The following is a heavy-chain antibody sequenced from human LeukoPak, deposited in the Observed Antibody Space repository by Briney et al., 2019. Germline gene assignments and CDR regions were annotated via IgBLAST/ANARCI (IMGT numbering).Heavy chain of an antibody. D-gene: IGHD2-15*01. Sequence: GGSLRLSCAASGLTFSSYAMNWVRLAPGTGLQWVSALTDNGNTTYYADSVKGRFTISRDNSKNTLYLQMNSLRAEDTAVYYCATLRLSDHFDYWGQGTLVTVSS. CDR3: ATLRLSDHFDY. CDR2: LTDNGNTT. V-gene: IGHV3-23*01. J-gene: IGHJ4*02. CDR1: GLTFSSYA.